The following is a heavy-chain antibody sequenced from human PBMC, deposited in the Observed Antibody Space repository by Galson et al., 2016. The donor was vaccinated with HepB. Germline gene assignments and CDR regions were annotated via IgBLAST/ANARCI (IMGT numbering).Heavy chain of an antibody. J-gene: IGHJ4*02. V-gene: IGHV3-48*02. CDR3: ARDPLGYSYALVRYFDY. CDR1: GFTFTSYS. D-gene: IGHD5-18*01. Sequence: SLRLSCAASGFTFTSYSMNWVRQVPGKGLEWVSYIGNSPGTVYYADSVKGRFTISRDNAKNSLYLQMNSLRDEDTAVYYCARDPLGYSYALVRYFDYWGQGTLVTVSS. CDR2: IGNSPGTV.